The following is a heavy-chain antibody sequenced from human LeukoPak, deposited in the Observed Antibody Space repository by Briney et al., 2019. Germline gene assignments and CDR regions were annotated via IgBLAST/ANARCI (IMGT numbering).Heavy chain of an antibody. CDR1: GFTFSSYA. CDR2: ISGSGGST. J-gene: IGHJ1*01. Sequence: GGSLRLSCAASGFTFSSYAMSWVRQAPGKGLELVSAISGSGGSTYYSDSVKGRFTISRDNPKNTLYPQMNSLRAEDTAVYYCAKDSPQLARSAEYFQTWGPGTLVTVSS. D-gene: IGHD3-3*02. V-gene: IGHV3-23*01. CDR3: AKDSPQLARSAEYFQT.